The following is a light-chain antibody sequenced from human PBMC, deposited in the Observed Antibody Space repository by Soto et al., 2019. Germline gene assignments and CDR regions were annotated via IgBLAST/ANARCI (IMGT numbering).Light chain of an antibody. Sequence: EIVMTQSPATLSVSPGESATLSCRASQSVNSNLGWYQQKPGQAPRLLIYGASTRAASIPPRFSGRGSGTEFTLTISSLQSEDFAVYYCQQYNNWPRTFGQGTKVEIK. CDR2: GAS. CDR3: QQYNNWPRT. V-gene: IGKV3-15*01. CDR1: QSVNSN. J-gene: IGKJ1*01.